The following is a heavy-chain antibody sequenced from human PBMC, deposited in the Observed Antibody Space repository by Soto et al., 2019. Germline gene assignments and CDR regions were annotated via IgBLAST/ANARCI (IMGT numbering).Heavy chain of an antibody. V-gene: IGHV1-69*01. D-gene: IGHD5-12*01. Sequence: QVQLVQSGAEVKKPGSSVKVSCKASGGTFSSYAISWVRQAPGQGLEWMGGIIPIFGTANYAQKFQGRVTITADESTSTAHMELSSLRSEDTAVYYCARDPSGYSGYDEGGYWGQGTLVTVSS. J-gene: IGHJ4*02. CDR1: GGTFSSYA. CDR2: IIPIFGTA. CDR3: ARDPSGYSGYDEGGY.